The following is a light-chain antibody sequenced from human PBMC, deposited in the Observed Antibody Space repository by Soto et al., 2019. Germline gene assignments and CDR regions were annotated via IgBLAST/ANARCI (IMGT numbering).Light chain of an antibody. CDR1: SSDVGGYNY. CDR2: EVS. V-gene: IGLV2-14*01. Sequence: QSALPQPASVSGSPGQSITISCTGTSSDVGGYNYVSWYQQHPGKAPKLMIYEVSNRPSGVSNRFSGSKSGNTASLTISGLQAEDEADYYCSSYTGVYVFGTGTKVTVL. CDR3: SSYTGVYV. J-gene: IGLJ1*01.